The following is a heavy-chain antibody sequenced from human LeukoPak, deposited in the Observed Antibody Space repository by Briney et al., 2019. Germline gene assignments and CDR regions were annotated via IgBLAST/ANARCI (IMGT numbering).Heavy chain of an antibody. CDR2: ISSSSSTI. CDR3: ARDQDYHPGYSSGWYY. J-gene: IGHJ4*02. D-gene: IGHD6-19*01. V-gene: IGHV3-48*01. CDR1: GFTFSSYA. Sequence: GGSLRLSCAASGFTFSSYAMSWVRQAPGKGLEWVSYISSSSSTIYYADSVKGRFTISRDNAKNSLYLQMNSLRAEDTAVYYCARDQDYHPGYSSGWYYWGQGTLVTVSS.